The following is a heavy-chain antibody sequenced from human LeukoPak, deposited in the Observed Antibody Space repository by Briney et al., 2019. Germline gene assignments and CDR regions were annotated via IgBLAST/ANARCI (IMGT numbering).Heavy chain of an antibody. CDR3: AKGRLPTRFDY. V-gene: IGHV3-30*02. Sequence: PGGSLRLSCAASGFTFSNYGMHWVRQAPGKGLEWVAFIRYDGRNKYYADSVKGRLTISRDNSKNTLYLQMNSLRVEDTAVYYCAKGRLPTRFDYWGQGTLVTVSS. CDR2: IRYDGRNK. CDR1: GFTFSNYG. J-gene: IGHJ4*02. D-gene: IGHD4-11*01.